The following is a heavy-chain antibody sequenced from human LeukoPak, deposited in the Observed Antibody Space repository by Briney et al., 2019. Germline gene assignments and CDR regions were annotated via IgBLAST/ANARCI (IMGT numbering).Heavy chain of an antibody. CDR1: GGTFGSYA. CDR3: ARGPPYYYDSSGYYYAD. J-gene: IGHJ4*02. CDR2: IIPIFGTA. Sequence: SVKVSCKASGGTFGSYAISWVRQAPGQGLEWMGGIIPIFGTANYAQKFQGRVTITTDESTSTAYMELSSLRSEDTAVYYCARGPPYYYDSSGYYYADWGQRTLVTVSS. V-gene: IGHV1-69*05. D-gene: IGHD3-22*01.